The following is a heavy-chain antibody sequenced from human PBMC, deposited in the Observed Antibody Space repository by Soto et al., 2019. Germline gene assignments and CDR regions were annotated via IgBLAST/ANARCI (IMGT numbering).Heavy chain of an antibody. V-gene: IGHV3-11*05. J-gene: IGHJ4*02. CDR3: AREGPGNSIWYVDS. CDR1: GFTFSDYY. Sequence: QVQLVESGGGLVKPGGSLRLSCAASGFTFSDYYMSWIRQAPGKGLEWLSYISSSSTYTSYADSVKGRFIIPRDNAKNSLHLQMNRLRAEDTAVYYCAREGPGNSIWYVDSWGQGTLVTVSS. CDR2: ISSSSTYT. D-gene: IGHD6-13*01.